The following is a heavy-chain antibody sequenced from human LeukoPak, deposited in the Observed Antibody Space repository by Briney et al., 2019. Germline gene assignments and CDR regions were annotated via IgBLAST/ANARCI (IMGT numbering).Heavy chain of an antibody. CDR1: GFTFSTYD. CDR3: AGQNRDGFDY. Sequence: GGSLRLSCAASGFTFSTYDFHWVRQTTGKGLEWVSATRTAGDTSYSGSFKDRFTISSKNAKSSMYLQMNSLRVGDTACYYCAGQNRDGFDYWGQGTLVTVSS. CDR2: TRTAGDT. D-gene: IGHD5-24*01. J-gene: IGHJ4*02. V-gene: IGHV3-13*01.